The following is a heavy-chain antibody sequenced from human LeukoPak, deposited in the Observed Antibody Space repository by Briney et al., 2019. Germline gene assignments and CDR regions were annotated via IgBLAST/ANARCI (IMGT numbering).Heavy chain of an antibody. V-gene: IGHV3-7*03. CDR2: INHNGNVN. Sequence: GGSLRLSCAASGFTFSSYWMNWARQAPGKGLEWVASINHNGNVNYYVDSVKGRFTISRDNAKNSLYLQMSNLRAKDTAVYFCTRGGGLDVWGQGATVTVSS. CDR1: GFTFSSYW. J-gene: IGHJ6*02. D-gene: IGHD3-16*01. CDR3: TRGGGLDV.